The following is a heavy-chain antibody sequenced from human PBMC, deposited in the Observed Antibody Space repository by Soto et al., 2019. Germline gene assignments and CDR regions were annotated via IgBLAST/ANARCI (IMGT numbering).Heavy chain of an antibody. V-gene: IGHV3-7*01. J-gene: IGHJ4*02. CDR3: ARVPSGGCSGGSCYPG. CDR2: IKQDGSEK. D-gene: IGHD2-15*01. CDR1: EFTISSYW. Sequence: GGSLRLSCAASEFTISSYWMSWVRQAPGKGLEWVANIKQDGSEKYYVDSVKGRFTISRDNAKNSLYLQMNSLRAEDTAVYYCARVPSGGCSGGSCYPGWGQGTLVTVSS.